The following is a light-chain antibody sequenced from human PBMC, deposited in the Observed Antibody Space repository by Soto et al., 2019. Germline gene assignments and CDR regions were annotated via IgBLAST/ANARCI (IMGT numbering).Light chain of an antibody. V-gene: IGKV1-5*01. CDR1: QSISRW. CDR2: DAS. J-gene: IGKJ1*01. CDR3: QHYNNYLTWK. Sequence: DIQMTQSPSTLSASVGDRVTITCRASQSISRWLAWYQQKPGKAPKVLIWDASTLERGVTSRFSGSGSGTEFTLTISSLQPDDFANYYCQHYNNYLTWKFGQGTKVDIK.